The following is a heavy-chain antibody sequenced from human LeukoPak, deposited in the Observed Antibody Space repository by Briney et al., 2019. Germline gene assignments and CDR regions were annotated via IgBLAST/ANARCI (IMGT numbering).Heavy chain of an antibody. Sequence: PSETLSLTCAFSGGSISCGSYSWSWIRQPRGEGLEWIGYIYHSGSPYYNPSLKSRVTISVDRSKNQFSLKLSSVTAADTAVYYCASLDYYGSGSYYNCDYWGQGTLVTVSS. CDR3: ASLDYYGSGSYYNCDY. V-gene: IGHV4-30-2*01. CDR2: IYHSGSP. CDR1: GGSISCGSYS. D-gene: IGHD3-10*01. J-gene: IGHJ4*02.